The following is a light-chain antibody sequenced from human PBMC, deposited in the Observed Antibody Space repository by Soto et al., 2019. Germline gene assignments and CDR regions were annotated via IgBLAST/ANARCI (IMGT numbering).Light chain of an antibody. V-gene: IGKV3-20*01. CDR3: QQYGISPT. Sequence: EIVLTQSPGTLSLSPGERATLSCRSSHSVSSNYLAWYQQKPGQAPRLLIYDVSSGVTGIPDRFSGSGSGTDFTLTICRLEPVDFAVYYCQQYGISPTFGQGTKVEIK. J-gene: IGKJ1*01. CDR1: HSVSSNY. CDR2: DVS.